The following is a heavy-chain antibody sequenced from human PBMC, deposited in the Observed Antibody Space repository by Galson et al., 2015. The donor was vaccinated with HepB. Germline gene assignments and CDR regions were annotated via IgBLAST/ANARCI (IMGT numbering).Heavy chain of an antibody. CDR1: GSTFTGYY. V-gene: IGHV1-2*04. CDR3: ARGGYSSSFNWFDP. Sequence: SVKVSCKASGSTFTGYYMHWVRQAPGQGLEWMGWINPSSGGTNYAQKFQGWVTMTRDTSISTAYMELSRLRSDDTAVYYCARGGYSSSFNWFDPWGQGTLSPSPQ. CDR2: INPSSGGT. J-gene: IGHJ5*02. D-gene: IGHD6-13*01.